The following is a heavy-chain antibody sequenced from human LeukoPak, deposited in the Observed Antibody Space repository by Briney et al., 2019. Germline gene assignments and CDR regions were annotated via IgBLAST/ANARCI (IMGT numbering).Heavy chain of an antibody. J-gene: IGHJ4*02. CDR3: ASAYSSAWPSDY. CDR1: GFTFSNYA. V-gene: IGHV3-30-3*01. CDR2: ISYDGSNK. D-gene: IGHD6-19*01. Sequence: GGSLRLSCAASGFTFSNYAMHWVRQAPGKGLEWVAFISYDGSNKYYADSVKGRFTISRDNSKNTLYLQMNSLRAEDTAVYYCASAYSSAWPSDYWGQGTLVTVSS.